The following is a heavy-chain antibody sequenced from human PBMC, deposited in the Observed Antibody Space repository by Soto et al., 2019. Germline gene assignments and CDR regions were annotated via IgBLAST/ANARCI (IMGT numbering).Heavy chain of an antibody. CDR2: MNQDGSEK. V-gene: IGHV3-7*01. J-gene: IGHJ4*02. CDR3: ARENSVQAWLHHFDH. D-gene: IGHD5-18*01. CDR1: GFTFSSYW. Sequence: PGGSLRLSCAVSGFTFSSYWMSWVRQAPGKGLEWVANMNQDGSEKYYVDSVKGRLTISRDNAKNSLSLQMNNLRAEDTAVYYCARENSVQAWLHHFDHWGLGTLVTVSS.